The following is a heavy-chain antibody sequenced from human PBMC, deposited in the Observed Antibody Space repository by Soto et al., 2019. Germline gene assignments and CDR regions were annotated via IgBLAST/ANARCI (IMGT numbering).Heavy chain of an antibody. V-gene: IGHV3-21*01. CDR1: GFTFSDNS. J-gene: IGHJ4*02. D-gene: IGHD1-26*01. CDR2: ISSTSTYI. Sequence: EVQLVESGGGLVKPGGSLRLSCAASGFTFSDNSMKWVRQAPGRGLEWVSSISSTSTYIFYADSVKGRFTISRDNAKNSLYLQMNSLRAEDTGIYYCARQRGGREGDYWGQGTLVIVSS. CDR3: ARQRGGREGDY.